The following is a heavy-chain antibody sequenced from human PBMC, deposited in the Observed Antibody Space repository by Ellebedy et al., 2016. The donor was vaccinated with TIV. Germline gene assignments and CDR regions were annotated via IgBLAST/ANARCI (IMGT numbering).Heavy chain of an antibody. CDR1: GFTLSRYG. CDR3: ARVSSGSYKTDFDY. D-gene: IGHD1-26*01. CDR2: IDGSGGFI. V-gene: IGHV3-21*01. J-gene: IGHJ4*02. Sequence: GESLKISCAASGFTLSRYGMTWVRQAPGKGLEWVSYIDGSGGFIKYADSVKGRFTISRDNAKNSLYLQMNSLRAEDTAVYYCARVSSGSYKTDFDYWGQGILVTVSS.